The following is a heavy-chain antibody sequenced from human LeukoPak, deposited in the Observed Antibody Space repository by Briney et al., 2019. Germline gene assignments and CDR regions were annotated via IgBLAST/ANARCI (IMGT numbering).Heavy chain of an antibody. V-gene: IGHV4-4*09. D-gene: IGHD3-10*01. Sequence: KPSETLSLTCSVSGGSISSYYWSWIRQPPGKGLEWIGYISPTGGTNYNPSLTSRVTVSVDTSKNFFSLNLDPVTAADTAVYFCARRSVTRWYYSDWGQGTLDTVSS. CDR3: ARRSVTRWYYSD. J-gene: IGHJ4*02. CDR1: GGSISSYY. CDR2: ISPTGGT.